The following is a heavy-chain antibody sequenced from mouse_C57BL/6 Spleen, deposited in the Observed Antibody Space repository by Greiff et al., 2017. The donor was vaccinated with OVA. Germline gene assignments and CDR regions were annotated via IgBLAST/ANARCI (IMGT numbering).Heavy chain of an antibody. CDR3: ARGNSNYVGGFDY. V-gene: IGHV1-7*01. CDR1: GYTFTSYW. D-gene: IGHD2-5*01. J-gene: IGHJ2*01. Sequence: QVQLKQSGAELAKPGASVKLSCKASGYTFTSYWMHWVKQRPGQGLEWIGYINPSSGYTKYNQKFKDKATLTADKSSSTAYMQLSSLTYEDSAVYYCARGNSNYVGGFDYWGQGTTRTVSS. CDR2: INPSSGYT.